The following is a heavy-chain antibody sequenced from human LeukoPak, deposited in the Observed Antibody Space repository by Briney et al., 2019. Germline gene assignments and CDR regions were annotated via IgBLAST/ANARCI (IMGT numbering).Heavy chain of an antibody. V-gene: IGHV3-64*01. CDR3: ARDNCSGGSCYPLYNWFDP. CDR1: GFTFSSYA. CDR2: ISSNGGST. Sequence: GRSLRLSCAASGFTFSSYAMHWVRQAPGKGLEYVSAISSNGGSTYYANSVKGRFTISRDNSKNTLYLRMGSLRAEDMAVYYCARDNCSGGSCYPLYNWFDPWGQGTLVTVSS. D-gene: IGHD2-15*01. J-gene: IGHJ5*02.